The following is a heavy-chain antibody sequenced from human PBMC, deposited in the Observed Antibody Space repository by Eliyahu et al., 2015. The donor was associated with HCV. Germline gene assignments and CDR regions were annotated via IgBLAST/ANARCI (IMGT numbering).Heavy chain of an antibody. J-gene: IGHJ5*02. CDR1: GFTFSDYA. Sequence: EEQLLESGGAFVQRGGSLRLSCAASGFTFSDYAMSWVRQTPGKELEWVSSITGSGDRTYYADSVKGRFTISRDNSKNMLYLQMSSLRPEDTAVYYCAKAPKGRWFDPWGQGTLLTVSS. CDR3: AKAPKGRWFDP. V-gene: IGHV3-23*01. CDR2: ITGSGDRT.